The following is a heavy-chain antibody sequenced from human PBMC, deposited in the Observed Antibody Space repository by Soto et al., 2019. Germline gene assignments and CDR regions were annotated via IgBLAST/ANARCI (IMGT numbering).Heavy chain of an antibody. D-gene: IGHD3-22*01. V-gene: IGHV1-18*01. CDR2: ISAYNGNT. CDR3: ARDMGLGRNAYYYDSSGSFDY. J-gene: IGHJ4*02. Sequence: QVQLVQSGAEVKKPGASVKVSCKASGYTFTSYGISWVRQAPGQGLEWMGWISAYNGNTNYAQKLQGRVTMTTDTSTSTAYMELRRLRSDDTAVYYCARDMGLGRNAYYYDSSGSFDYWGQGTLVTVSS. CDR1: GYTFTSYG.